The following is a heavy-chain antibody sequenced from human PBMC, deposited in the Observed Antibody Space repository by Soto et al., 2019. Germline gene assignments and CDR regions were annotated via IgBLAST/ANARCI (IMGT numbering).Heavy chain of an antibody. V-gene: IGHV3-23*01. CDR1: GFPFSSYA. J-gene: IGHJ6*02. D-gene: IGHD3-10*01. CDR3: ARLSGSHYYYYYGMDV. CDR2: IGGSDGNT. Sequence: PRGSLRLSCAASGFPFSSYAMIWVRRAPGKGLEWVSAIGGSDGNTYYADSVKGRFTVSRDNSKNTLYLQMNSLRAEDTAVYYCARLSGSHYYYYYGMDVWGPGTTVTVSS.